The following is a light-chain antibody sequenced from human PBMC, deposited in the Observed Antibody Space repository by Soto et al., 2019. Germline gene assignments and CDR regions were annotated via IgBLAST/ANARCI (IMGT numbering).Light chain of an antibody. CDR1: QSASSY. V-gene: IGKV3-11*01. J-gene: IGKJ1*01. Sequence: EIVLTQSPGTLSLSPGERATLSCRASQSASSYLAWYQQKPGQAPSLLIYDASNRATGIPARFSGSGSGTDFTLTISSLEPEDFAVYYCQQRSNWPPTFGQGTKVEIK. CDR3: QQRSNWPPT. CDR2: DAS.